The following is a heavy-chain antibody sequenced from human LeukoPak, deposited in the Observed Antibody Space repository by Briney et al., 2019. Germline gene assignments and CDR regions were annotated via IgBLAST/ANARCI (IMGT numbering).Heavy chain of an antibody. CDR2: ISSSSSYI. D-gene: IGHD2-2*01. Sequence: GGSLRLSCAASGFTFSSYSMNWVRQAPGKGLEWVSSISSSSSYIYYADSVKGRFTISRDSAKNSLYLQMNSLRAEDTAVYYCARDAPDCSSTSCYEDYGMDVWGQGTTVTVSS. CDR3: ARDAPDCSSTSCYEDYGMDV. J-gene: IGHJ6*02. V-gene: IGHV3-21*01. CDR1: GFTFSSYS.